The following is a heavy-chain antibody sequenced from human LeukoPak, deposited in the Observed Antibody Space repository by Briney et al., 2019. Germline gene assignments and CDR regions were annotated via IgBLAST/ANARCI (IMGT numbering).Heavy chain of an antibody. CDR2: IYTIGST. Sequence: SETLSLTCTVSGGSISSYYWSWIRQPAGKGLEWIGRIYTIGSTNYNPSLKSRVTMSVDTSKNQFSLKLSSVTAADTAVYYCARDVVVVPAAVWYNWFDPWGQGTLVTVSS. D-gene: IGHD2-2*01. CDR1: GGSISSYY. CDR3: ARDVVVVPAAVWYNWFDP. V-gene: IGHV4-4*07. J-gene: IGHJ5*02.